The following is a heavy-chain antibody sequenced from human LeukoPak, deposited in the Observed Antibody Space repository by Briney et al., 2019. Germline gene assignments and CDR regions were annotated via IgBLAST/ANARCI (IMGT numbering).Heavy chain of an antibody. Sequence: GGPLRLSCVVSGFTFSSYRISWVRQAPGKGLEWVAYLNQDGSQKYYVDSVKGRFTISRDNAKSSLYLQVSSLRAEDTAVYYCARNIAAAGTSFDPWGQGTLVTVAS. D-gene: IGHD6-13*01. J-gene: IGHJ5*02. V-gene: IGHV3-7*01. CDR2: LNQDGSQK. CDR1: GFTFSSYR. CDR3: ARNIAAAGTSFDP.